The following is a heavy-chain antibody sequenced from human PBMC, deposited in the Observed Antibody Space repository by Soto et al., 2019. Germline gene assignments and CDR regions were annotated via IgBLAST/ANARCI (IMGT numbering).Heavy chain of an antibody. CDR1: GGSISSGGYY. D-gene: IGHD4-17*01. CDR2: IYYSGST. V-gene: IGHV4-31*03. J-gene: IGHJ3*02. CDR3: ARPSYYGGKIAFDI. Sequence: SETLSLTCTVSGGSISSGGYYWSWIRQHPGKGLEWIGYIYYSGSTYYNPSLKSRVTISVDTSKNQFSLKLSSVTAADTAVYYCARPSYYGGKIAFDIWGQGTMVTVSS.